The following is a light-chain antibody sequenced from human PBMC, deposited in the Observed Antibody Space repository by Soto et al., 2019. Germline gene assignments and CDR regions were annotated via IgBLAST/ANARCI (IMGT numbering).Light chain of an antibody. CDR3: LQDYHYPWT. Sequence: IQMTQSPSSLSASVGDRVTITCRASRYIRTALSWYQHRPGQAPKVLICVASSLQSGVPSRFSGSGYGTDFTLTISSLQPEDFATYYCLQDYHYPWTFGQGTKVEIK. J-gene: IGKJ1*01. CDR1: RYIRTA. CDR2: VAS. V-gene: IGKV1-6*01.